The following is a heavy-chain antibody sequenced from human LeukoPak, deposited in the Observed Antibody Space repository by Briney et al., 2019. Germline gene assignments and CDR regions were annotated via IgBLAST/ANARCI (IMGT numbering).Heavy chain of an antibody. V-gene: IGHV1-8*03. Sequence: ASVKVSCKASGYTFTSYDINWVRQATGQGLEWTGWMNPNSGNTGYAQKFQGRVTITRNTSISTAYMELSSLRSEDTAVYYCARGLRIVATTHFDYWGQGTLVTVSS. CDR1: GYTFTSYD. D-gene: IGHD5-12*01. J-gene: IGHJ4*02. CDR3: ARGLRIVATTHFDY. CDR2: MNPNSGNT.